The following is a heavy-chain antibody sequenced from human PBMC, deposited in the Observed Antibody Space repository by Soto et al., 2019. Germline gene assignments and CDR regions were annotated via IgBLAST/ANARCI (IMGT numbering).Heavy chain of an antibody. Sequence: PXESLKISCKGSGYSFTSYWIGWVRQMPGKGLEWMGIIYPGDSDTRYSPSFQGQVTISAGKSISTAYLQWSSLKASDTAMYYCARHLTDYYDSSGYYDYWGQGTLVTVSS. CDR3: ARHLTDYYDSSGYYDY. D-gene: IGHD3-22*01. J-gene: IGHJ4*02. CDR1: GYSFTSYW. CDR2: IYPGDSDT. V-gene: IGHV5-51*01.